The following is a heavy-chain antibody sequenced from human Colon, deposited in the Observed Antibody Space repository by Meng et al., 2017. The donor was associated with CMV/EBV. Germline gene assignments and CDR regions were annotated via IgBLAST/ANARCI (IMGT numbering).Heavy chain of an antibody. CDR2: SKNNANSDST. CDR1: DHY. J-gene: IGHJ2*01. CDR3: VRDTYHFDSSGYPHWYFDL. Sequence: DHYMDWVRQDPGKGLEWIGSSKNNANSDSTEYAASVKGRFTISRDESKNSLHLQMNSLKTEDTAVYFCVRDTYHFDSSGYPHWYFDLWGRGTLVTVSS. D-gene: IGHD3-22*01. V-gene: IGHV3-72*01.